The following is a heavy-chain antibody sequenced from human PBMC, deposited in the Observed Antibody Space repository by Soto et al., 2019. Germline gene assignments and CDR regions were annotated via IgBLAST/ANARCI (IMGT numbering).Heavy chain of an antibody. Sequence: QVQLVQSGAEVKKPGASVKVSCKASGYTFTSYDINWVRQATGQGLEWMGWMNPNSGNTGYAQKFQGRVTMTRDTPISTAYMGLGSLRSEETAVYYCARGGYAVAGKDYWGQGTLVTVSS. CDR1: GYTFTSYD. J-gene: IGHJ4*02. CDR2: MNPNSGNT. CDR3: ARGGYAVAGKDY. D-gene: IGHD6-19*01. V-gene: IGHV1-8*01.